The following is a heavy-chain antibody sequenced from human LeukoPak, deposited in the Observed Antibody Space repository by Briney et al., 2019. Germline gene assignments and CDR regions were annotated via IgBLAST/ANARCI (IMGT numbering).Heavy chain of an antibody. Sequence: GGSLRLSCAASGFTFRNYWMNWVRQAPGKGLECLANIKEDGSETYYADSVVGRFTISRDNAKNSLYLQMNSLRAEDTAVYYCARETPRRGETRDGYRWGQGTLVTVSS. CDR2: IKEDGSET. CDR3: ARETPRRGETRDGYR. D-gene: IGHD5-24*01. J-gene: IGHJ4*02. CDR1: GFTFRNYW. V-gene: IGHV3-7*01.